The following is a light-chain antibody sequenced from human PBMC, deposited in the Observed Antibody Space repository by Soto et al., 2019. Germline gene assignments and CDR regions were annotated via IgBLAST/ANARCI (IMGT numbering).Light chain of an antibody. CDR2: DIN. V-gene: IGLV1-51*01. CDR3: GTWDSSLSSVV. J-gene: IGLJ2*01. Sequence: QSVLTQPPSVSAAPGQKVTISCSGSISNIGNNFVSWYRHLPGSAPKLLIYDINQRPSEIPDRFSGSKSGTSATLDIAGLQTGDEADYYCGTWDSSLSSVVFGGGTKLTVL. CDR1: ISNIGNNF.